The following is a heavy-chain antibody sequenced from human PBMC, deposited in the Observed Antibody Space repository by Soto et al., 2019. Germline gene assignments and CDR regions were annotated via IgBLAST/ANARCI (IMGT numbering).Heavy chain of an antibody. D-gene: IGHD3-22*01. CDR1: GFTFSSYA. CDR3: AKSSPRSSGYYYLYFDY. J-gene: IGHJ4*02. CDR2: ISGSGGST. V-gene: IGHV3-23*01. Sequence: EVQLLESGGGLVQPGGSLRLSCAASGFTFSSYAMSWVRQAPGKGLEWVSAISGSGGSTYYADSVKGRFTISRDNSKNTLYLQMNSLRAEDTAVYYCAKSSPRSSGYYYLYFDYWGQGTLVTVSS.